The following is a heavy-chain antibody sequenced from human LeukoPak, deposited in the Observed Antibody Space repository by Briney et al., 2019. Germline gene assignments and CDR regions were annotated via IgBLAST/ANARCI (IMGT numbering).Heavy chain of an antibody. CDR1: GFTFSSYS. V-gene: IGHV3-48*04. Sequence: GGSLRLSCAASGFTFSSYSMNWIRQAPGKGLEWVSYISNSGNTIYYADSVKGRFTISRDNAKNSLYLQMNSLRAEDTAVYYCARADDSSSGYFDYWGQGTLVTVSS. CDR3: ARADDSSSGYFDY. D-gene: IGHD6-6*01. CDR2: ISNSGNTI. J-gene: IGHJ4*02.